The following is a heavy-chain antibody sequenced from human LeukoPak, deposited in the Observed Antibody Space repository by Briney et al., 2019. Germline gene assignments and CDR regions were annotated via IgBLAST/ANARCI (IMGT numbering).Heavy chain of an antibody. CDR2: IYSGGST. V-gene: IGHV3-66*01. Sequence: KGLDWVSVIYSGGSTSSADSVKGRFTISRDNSKNTLYLQMNSLRAEDTAVYYCASTSVTTGPYYYYYGMDVWGQGTTVTVSS. J-gene: IGHJ6*02. D-gene: IGHD4-17*01. CDR3: ASTSVTTGPYYYYYGMDV.